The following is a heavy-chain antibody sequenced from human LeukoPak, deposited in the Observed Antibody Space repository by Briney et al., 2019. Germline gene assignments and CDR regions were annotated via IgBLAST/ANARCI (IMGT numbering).Heavy chain of an antibody. CDR2: IYPGDSDT. CDR1: GYSFTSYW. CDR3: ARGNPSTDSSGYYQYYFDS. J-gene: IGHJ4*02. D-gene: IGHD3-22*01. V-gene: IGHV5-51*01. Sequence: GESLMICCKGSGYSFTSYWIGWGRQMRGEGLEWVGIIYPGDSDTRYSPSFQGQVTISADKSIRTAYLQWSSLKASDTAMYYCARGNPSTDSSGYYQYYFDSWGQGTLVTVSS.